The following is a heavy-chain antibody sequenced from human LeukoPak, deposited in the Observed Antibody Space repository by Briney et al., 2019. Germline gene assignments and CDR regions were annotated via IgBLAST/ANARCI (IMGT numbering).Heavy chain of an antibody. CDR3: ARGGNYYDSSGYYSTFGY. D-gene: IGHD3-22*01. CDR2: INHSGST. Sequence: SETLSLTCAVYGGSFSGYYWSWIRQPPGKGLEWIGEINHSGSTDYNPSLKSRVTISVDTSKNQFSLKLSSVTAADTAVYYCARGGNYYDSSGYYSTFGYWGQGTLVTVSS. V-gene: IGHV4-34*01. CDR1: GGSFSGYY. J-gene: IGHJ4*02.